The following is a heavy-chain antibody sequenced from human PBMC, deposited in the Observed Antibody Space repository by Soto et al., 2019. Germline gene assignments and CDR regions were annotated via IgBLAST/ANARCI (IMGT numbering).Heavy chain of an antibody. Sequence: GSLRLSCAASGFTFISYGMHRVRQAPGKGLEWVAVIWHDGINKYYADAVKGRFTISRDSSKNTLYLQMNSLRAEDTAVYYCARDYGSGNLNHWGQGTLVTVSS. CDR2: IWHDGINK. D-gene: IGHD3-10*01. J-gene: IGHJ4*02. CDR1: GFTFISYG. V-gene: IGHV3-33*01. CDR3: ARDYGSGNLNH.